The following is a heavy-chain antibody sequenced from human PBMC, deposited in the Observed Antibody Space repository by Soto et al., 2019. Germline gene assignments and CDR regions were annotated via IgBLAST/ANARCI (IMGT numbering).Heavy chain of an antibody. CDR1: GGSISSYY. D-gene: IGHD5-12*01. J-gene: IGHJ4*02. Sequence: XXTLSLPFTVSGGSISSYYWRWILQPPGKGLEWIGYIYYSGSTNYNPSLKSRVTISVDTSKNQFSLKLSSVTAEDTAVYYCARVPVDIVATPFFDYWGQGTLVTVSS. CDR2: IYYSGST. CDR3: ARVPVDIVATPFFDY. V-gene: IGHV4-59*01.